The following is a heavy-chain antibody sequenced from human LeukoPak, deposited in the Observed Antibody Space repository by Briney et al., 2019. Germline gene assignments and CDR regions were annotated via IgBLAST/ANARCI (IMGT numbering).Heavy chain of an antibody. V-gene: IGHV1-8*01. D-gene: IGHD6-19*01. CDR3: ARTIIAVAGRWFDP. J-gene: IGHJ5*02. Sequence: ASVKVSCKASGYTFTSYDINWVRQATGQGLEWMGWMNPNSGNTGYAQKFQGRVTMTRNTYISTAYMELSSLRSEDTAVYYCARTIIAVAGRWFDPWGQGTLVTVSS. CDR1: GYTFTSYD. CDR2: MNPNSGNT.